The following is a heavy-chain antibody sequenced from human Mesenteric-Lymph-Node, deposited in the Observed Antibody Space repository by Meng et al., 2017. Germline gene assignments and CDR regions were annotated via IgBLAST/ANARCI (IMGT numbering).Heavy chain of an antibody. V-gene: IGHV3-66*02. Sequence: VQLVGSGGGLAQPGGSLRLSLAASGFTVSSNYMSWVRQAPGKGLEWVSVIYSGDRTYYADSVKGRFTISRDNSKNTLYLQMNSLRAEDTAVYYCATVLPRLPDWGQGTLVTVSS. CDR3: ATVLPRLPD. CDR2: IYSGDRT. J-gene: IGHJ4*02. CDR1: GFTVSSNY. D-gene: IGHD2-8*01.